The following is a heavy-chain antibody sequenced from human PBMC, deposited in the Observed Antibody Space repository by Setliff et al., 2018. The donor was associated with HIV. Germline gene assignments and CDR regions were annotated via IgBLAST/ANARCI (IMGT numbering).Heavy chain of an antibody. CDR3: ARFDVTPMTTRDY. CDR1: GASFTDYY. J-gene: IGHJ4*02. CDR2: IHHTGHI. Sequence: PSETLSLTCAFYGASFTDYYWYWIRQPPGKGLEWIGEIHHTGHINYNPSFKSRVTMSLDMSTNQFSLKMASMTAADSAVYYCARFDVTPMTTRDYWGQGTQVTVSS. D-gene: IGHD4-17*01. V-gene: IGHV4-34*01.